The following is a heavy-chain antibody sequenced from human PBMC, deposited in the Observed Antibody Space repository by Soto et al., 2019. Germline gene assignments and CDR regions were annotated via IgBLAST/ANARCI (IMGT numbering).Heavy chain of an antibody. CDR1: GFTFSSYG. V-gene: IGHV3-30*18. J-gene: IGHJ3*02. CDR3: AKDIGSWAWLVHAFDI. Sequence: GGSLRLSCAASGFTFSSYGMHWVRQAPGKGLEWVAVISYDGSNKYYADSVKGRFTISRDNSKNTLYLQMNSLRAEDTAVYYCAKDIGSWAWLVHAFDIRGQGTMVTVSS. D-gene: IGHD6-19*01. CDR2: ISYDGSNK.